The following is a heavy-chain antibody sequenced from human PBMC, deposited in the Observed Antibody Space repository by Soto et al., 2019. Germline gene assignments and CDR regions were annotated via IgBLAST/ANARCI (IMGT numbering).Heavy chain of an antibody. CDR2: ISSSSSYI. CDR1: GFTFSSYS. D-gene: IGHD3-10*01. J-gene: IGHJ5*02. Sequence: PGGSLRLSCAASGFTFSSYSVNWVRQAPGKGLEWVSSISSSSSYIYYADSVKGRFTISRDNAKNSLYLQMNSLRAEDTAVYYCARDSFYGSGSPDWFDPWGQGTLVTVSS. CDR3: ARDSFYGSGSPDWFDP. V-gene: IGHV3-21*01.